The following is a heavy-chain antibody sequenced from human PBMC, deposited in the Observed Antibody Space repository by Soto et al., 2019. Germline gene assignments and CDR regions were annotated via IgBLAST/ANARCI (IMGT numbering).Heavy chain of an antibody. V-gene: IGHV3-30-3*01. Sequence: PGGSLRLSCAASGFTFSGSAMHWVRQAPGKGLEWVAVISYDGSNKYYADSVKGRFTISRDNSKNTLYLQMNSLRAEDTAVYYCARDFGGPWGQGTLVTVSS. J-gene: IGHJ5*02. D-gene: IGHD3-16*01. CDR1: GFTFSGSA. CDR2: ISYDGSNK. CDR3: ARDFGGP.